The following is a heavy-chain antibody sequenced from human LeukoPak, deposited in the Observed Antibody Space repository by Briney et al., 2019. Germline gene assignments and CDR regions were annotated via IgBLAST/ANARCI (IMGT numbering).Heavy chain of an antibody. CDR1: GYTFTSYY. D-gene: IGHD6-13*01. J-gene: IGHJ4*02. Sequence: GASVTVSCTASGYTFTSYYMHWVRQAPGPGLEWMGIINPSGGSTSYAQTFQGRVTMTRDTSTSTVYMELSSLRSEDTAVYHCAAIAAAGTAGYFDYWGQGTLVTVSS. CDR2: INPSGGST. V-gene: IGHV1-46*01. CDR3: AAIAAAGTAGYFDY.